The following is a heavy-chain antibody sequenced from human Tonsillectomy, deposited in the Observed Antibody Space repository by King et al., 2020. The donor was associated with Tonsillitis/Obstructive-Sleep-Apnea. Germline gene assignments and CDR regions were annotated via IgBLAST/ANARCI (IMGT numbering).Heavy chain of an antibody. CDR3: ARANPDCLSTSCFGY. D-gene: IGHD2-2*01. V-gene: IGHV3-21*01. CDR2: ISSSSSYI. J-gene: IGHJ4*02. Sequence: VQLVQSGGGLVKPGGSLRLSCAASGFTFSSYSMNWVRQAPGKGLEWVSSISSSSSYIYYADSVKGRFTISRDNAKNSLYLKMNSLRAEDTAVYYCARANPDCLSTSCFGYWGQGTLVTVSS. CDR1: GFTFSSYS.